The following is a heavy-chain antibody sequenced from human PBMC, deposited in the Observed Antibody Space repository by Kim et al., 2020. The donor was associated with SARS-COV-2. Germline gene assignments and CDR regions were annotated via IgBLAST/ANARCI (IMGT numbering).Heavy chain of an antibody. D-gene: IGHD3-16*01. CDR1: GGSISSYY. J-gene: IGHJ3*02. Sequence: SETLSLTCTVSGGSISSYYWSWIRQPPGKGLEWIGYIYYSGSTNYNPSLKSRVTISVDTSKNQFSLKLSSVTAADTAVYYCARHVGGGGAFDIWGQGTMVTVSS. CDR3: ARHVGGGGAFDI. CDR2: IYYSGST. V-gene: IGHV4-59*08.